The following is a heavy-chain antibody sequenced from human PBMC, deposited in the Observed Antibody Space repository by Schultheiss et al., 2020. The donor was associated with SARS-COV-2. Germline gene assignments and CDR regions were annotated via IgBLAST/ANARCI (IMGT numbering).Heavy chain of an antibody. V-gene: IGHV5-51*01. D-gene: IGHD2-2*01. CDR3: ARQVDIVVVPAAMDV. CDR1: GYSFSNYW. CDR2: IYPGDSDT. Sequence: GGSLRLSCKGSGYSFSNYWIGWVRQMPGKGLEWMGIIYPGDSDTRYSPSFQGQVTISADKSISTAYLQWSSLKASDTAMYYCARQVDIVVVPAAMDVWGQGTTVTVSS. J-gene: IGHJ6*02.